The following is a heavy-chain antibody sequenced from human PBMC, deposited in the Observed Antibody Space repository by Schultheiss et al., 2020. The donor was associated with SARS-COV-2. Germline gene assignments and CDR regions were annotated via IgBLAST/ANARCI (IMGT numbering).Heavy chain of an antibody. Sequence: SETLSLTCAVSGGSISSSSYYWGWIRQPPGKGLEWIGSIYYSGSTYYNPSLKSRVTISVDTSKNQFSLKLSSVTAADTAVYYCARSGFGGFSWGQGTLVTVSS. J-gene: IGHJ4*02. CDR1: GGSISSSSYY. CDR3: ARSGFGGFS. V-gene: IGHV4-39*01. CDR2: IYYSGST. D-gene: IGHD3-10*01.